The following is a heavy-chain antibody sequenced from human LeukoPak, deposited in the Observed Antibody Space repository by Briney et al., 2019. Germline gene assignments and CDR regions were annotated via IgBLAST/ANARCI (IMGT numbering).Heavy chain of an antibody. Sequence: ASVKVSCKASGYTFTSYGISWVRQAPGQGLEWMGGIIPIFGTANYAQKFQGRVTIATDESTSTAYMELSSLRSEDTAVYYCARDEITGAFDIWGQGTMVTVSS. CDR2: IIPIFGTA. CDR1: GYTFTSYG. CDR3: ARDEITGAFDI. D-gene: IGHD1-14*01. J-gene: IGHJ3*02. V-gene: IGHV1-69*05.